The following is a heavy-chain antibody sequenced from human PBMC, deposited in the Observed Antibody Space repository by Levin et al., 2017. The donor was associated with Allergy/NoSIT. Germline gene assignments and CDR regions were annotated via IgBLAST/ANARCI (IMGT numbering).Heavy chain of an antibody. D-gene: IGHD6-13*01. CDR2: IRSKANSYAT. J-gene: IGHJ4*02. Sequence: LSLTCAASGFTFSGSAMHWVRQASGKGLEWVGRIRSKANSYATAYAASVKGRFTISRDDSKNTAYLQMNSLKTEDTAVYYCTRSIGSWYLVDYWGQGTLVTVSS. CDR3: TRSIGSWYLVDY. CDR1: GFTFSGSA. V-gene: IGHV3-73*01.